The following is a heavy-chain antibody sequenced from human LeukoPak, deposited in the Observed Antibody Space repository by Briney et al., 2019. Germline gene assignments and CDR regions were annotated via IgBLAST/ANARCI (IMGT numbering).Heavy chain of an antibody. CDR1: GFTFDDYA. CDR2: ISWNSGSI. V-gene: IGHV3-9*01. Sequence: GGSLRLSCAASGFTFDDYAMHWVRQAPGKGLEWVSGISWNSGSIGYADSGKGRFTISRDNAKNPLALPRPSLGAEDTALYYCAKDRGVVPAAPDYWGQGTLVTVSS. D-gene: IGHD2-2*01. CDR3: AKDRGVVPAAPDY. J-gene: IGHJ4*02.